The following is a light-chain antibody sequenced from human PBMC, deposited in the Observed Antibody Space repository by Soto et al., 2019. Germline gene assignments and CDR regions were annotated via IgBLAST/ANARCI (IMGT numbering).Light chain of an antibody. V-gene: IGKV1-6*01. CDR3: LQDGSWPLT. J-gene: IGKJ4*01. CDR1: QDIGNE. Sequence: AVQMTQSPPSLTASVGDRITITCRASQDIGNELGWYQQKPGKAPDLLIHEASRLHSGVPSRFSGSGFGTDFTLSISNLQPEDSAIYYCLQDGSWPLTVGGGTKVEIK. CDR2: EAS.